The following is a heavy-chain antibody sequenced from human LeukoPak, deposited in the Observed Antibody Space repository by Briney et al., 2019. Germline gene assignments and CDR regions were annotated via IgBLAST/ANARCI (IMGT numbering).Heavy chain of an antibody. CDR1: GSSFTSYW. J-gene: IGHJ4*02. CDR2: IYPGDSDT. CDR3: ARLGVLRWYPYYFDY. Sequence: GESLKISCKGSGSSFTSYWIGWVRQMPGKGLEWMGIIYPGDSDTRYSPSFQGQVTISADKSISTAYLQWSSLKASDTAMYYCARLGVLRWYPYYFDYWGQGTLVTVSS. V-gene: IGHV5-51*01. D-gene: IGHD4-23*01.